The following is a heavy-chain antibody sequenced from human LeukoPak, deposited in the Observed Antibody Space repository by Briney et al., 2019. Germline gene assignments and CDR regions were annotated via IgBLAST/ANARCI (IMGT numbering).Heavy chain of an antibody. D-gene: IGHD1-7*01. CDR2: IYYSGST. CDR3: ARDGTTGTTI. J-gene: IGHJ4*02. CDR1: GGSIISYY. V-gene: IGHV4-59*01. Sequence: SETLSLTCTVSGGSIISYYWSWIRQPPGKGLEWIGYIYYSGSTNYNPSLKSRVTISVDTSKNQFSLKLSSVTAADTAVYYCARDGTTGTTIWRQGTLVTVSS.